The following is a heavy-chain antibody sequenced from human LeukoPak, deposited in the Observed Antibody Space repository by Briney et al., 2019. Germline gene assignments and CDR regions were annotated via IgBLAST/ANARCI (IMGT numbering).Heavy chain of an antibody. J-gene: IGHJ5*02. CDR1: GGSISSSSYY. Sequence: SETLSLTCTVSGGSISSSSYYWGWIRQPPGKGLEWIGSIYYSGSTYYNPSLKSRVTISVDTSKNQFSLKLSSVTAADTAVYYCARPTGGGVIELNWFDPWGQGTLVTVSS. CDR2: IYYSGST. D-gene: IGHD3-16*02. V-gene: IGHV4-39*01. CDR3: ARPTGGGVIELNWFDP.